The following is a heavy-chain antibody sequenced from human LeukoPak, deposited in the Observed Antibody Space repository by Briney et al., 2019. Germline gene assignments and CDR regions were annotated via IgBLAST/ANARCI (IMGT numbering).Heavy chain of an antibody. J-gene: IGHJ6*02. V-gene: IGHV1-8*01. Sequence: ASVKVSCKASGYTFTSYDINWVRQATGQGLEWMGWMNPNSGNTGYAQKFQGRVTMTRNTSISTAYMELSSLRSEDTAVYYCARGGLLISTYYYDSSGYSVGMDVWGQGTTVTVSS. CDR1: GYTFTSYD. D-gene: IGHD3-22*01. CDR3: ARGGLLISTYYYDSSGYSVGMDV. CDR2: MNPNSGNT.